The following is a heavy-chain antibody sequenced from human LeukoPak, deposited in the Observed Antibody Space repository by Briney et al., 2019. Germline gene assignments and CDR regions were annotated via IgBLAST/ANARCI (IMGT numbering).Heavy chain of an antibody. V-gene: IGHV1-18*01. D-gene: IGHD3-22*01. CDR2: ISAYNGNT. Sequence: ASVKVSCKASGYTFTSYDINWVRQATGQGLEWMGWISAYNGNTNYAQKLQGRVTMTTDTSTSTAYMELRSLRSDDTAVYYCARDTYYYDSSGYYYPPPAEYFQHWGQGTLVTVSS. CDR3: ARDTYYYDSSGYYYPPPAEYFQH. J-gene: IGHJ1*01. CDR1: GYTFTSYD.